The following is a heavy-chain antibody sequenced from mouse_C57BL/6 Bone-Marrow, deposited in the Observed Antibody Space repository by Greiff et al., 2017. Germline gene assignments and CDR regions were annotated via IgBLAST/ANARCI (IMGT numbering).Heavy chain of an antibody. V-gene: IGHV3-6*01. CDR2: ISYDGSN. Sequence: EVQLQESGPGLVKPSQSLSLTCSVTGYSITSGYYWNWIRQFPGNKLEWMGYISYDGSNNYNPSLKNRISITRDTSKNQFFLKLNSVTTEDTATYYCARDYYGSSPWFAYWGQGTLVTVSA. CDR3: ARDYYGSSPWFAY. CDR1: GYSITSGYY. J-gene: IGHJ3*01. D-gene: IGHD1-1*01.